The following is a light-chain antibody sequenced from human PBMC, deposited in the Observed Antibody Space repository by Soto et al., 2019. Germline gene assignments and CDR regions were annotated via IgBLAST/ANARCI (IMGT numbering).Light chain of an antibody. J-gene: IGKJ1*01. CDR1: QSVSSN. V-gene: IGKV3-15*01. CDR3: QQYNNLPLWT. CDR2: GAS. Sequence: EIVMTLSPAALSVTKGERATLSCRASQSVSSNLAWYHQKSGQAPRLLIYGASTRATGIPARFSGSGSGTEFTLTISSLQSEDFAVYYCQQYNNLPLWTFGQGAEV.